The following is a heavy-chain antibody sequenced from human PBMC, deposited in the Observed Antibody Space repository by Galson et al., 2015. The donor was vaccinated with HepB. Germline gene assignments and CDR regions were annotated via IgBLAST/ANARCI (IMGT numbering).Heavy chain of an antibody. D-gene: IGHD5-12*01. CDR1: GITFGDYT. V-gene: IGHV3-49*03. CDR2: IRSKAHGGTT. J-gene: IGHJ4*02. CDR3: TGDRKGGYGPFDY. Sequence: SLRLSCAGSGITFGDYTVSWIRQAPGKGLEWVGSIRSKAHGGTTEYVASVKGRFTISRHDSKSIAYLQINSLTTEDTAMYYCTGDRKGGYGPFDYWGQGTLVTVSS.